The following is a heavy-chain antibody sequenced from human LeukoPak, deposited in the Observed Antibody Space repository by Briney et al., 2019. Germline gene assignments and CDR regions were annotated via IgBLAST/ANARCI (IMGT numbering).Heavy chain of an antibody. CDR2: ISSSGSTI. J-gene: IGHJ5*02. D-gene: IGHD2-15*01. Sequence: GGSLRLSCAASGFTFSDYYMSWIRQAPGKGLEWVSYISSSGSTIYYADSVEGRFTIFRDNAKNSLYLQMNSLRAEDTAVYYCARSRAVDIVVVVAAMGFDPWGQGTLVTVSS. CDR1: GFTFSDYY. CDR3: ARSRAVDIVVVVAAMGFDP. V-gene: IGHV3-11*01.